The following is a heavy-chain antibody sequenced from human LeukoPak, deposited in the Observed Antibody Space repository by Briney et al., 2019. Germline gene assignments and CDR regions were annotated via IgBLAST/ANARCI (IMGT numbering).Heavy chain of an antibody. CDR2: ISVYNGNT. D-gene: IGHD2-2*01. Sequence: PSVKVSSKASGFTFTSYCISWVRQAPGHGLGWMGWISVYNGNTNYAQKLQGRVTMTTDTSTSTVYMELRSLRSDDTAVYYCARVLTRIVVVPAAMDYWGQGTLVTVSS. CDR3: ARVLTRIVVVPAAMDY. J-gene: IGHJ4*02. V-gene: IGHV1-18*01. CDR1: GFTFTSYC.